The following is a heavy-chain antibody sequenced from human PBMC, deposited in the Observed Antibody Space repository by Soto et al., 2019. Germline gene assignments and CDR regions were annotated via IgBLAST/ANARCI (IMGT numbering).Heavy chain of an antibody. D-gene: IGHD1-1*01. Sequence: QVQLVQSGAEVKKPGSSVKVSCKASGGTFSSYAISWVRQAPGQGLEWMGGIIPIFGTANYAQKFQCRVTITADESTSTAYMELSSLRSEDTAVYYCAAPPPVEMATTTFFDYWGQGTLVTVSS. J-gene: IGHJ4*02. V-gene: IGHV1-69*12. CDR3: AAPPPVEMATTTFFDY. CDR2: IIPIFGTA. CDR1: GGTFSSYA.